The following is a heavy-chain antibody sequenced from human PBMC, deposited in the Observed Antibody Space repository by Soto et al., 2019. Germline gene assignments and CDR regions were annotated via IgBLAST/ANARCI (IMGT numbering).Heavy chain of an antibody. V-gene: IGHV1-8*01. CDR1: GYTFTSYD. J-gene: IGHJ6*02. CDR3: ARGRERYCSSTSCYAPPYCYYYDGMDV. CDR2: MNPNSGNT. Sequence: ASVKVSCKASGYTFTSYDINWVRQATGQGLEWMGWMNPNSGNTGYAQKFQGRVTMTRNTSISTAYMELSSLRSEDTAVYYCARGRERYCSSTSCYAPPYCYYYDGMDVWGQGTTVTVSS. D-gene: IGHD2-2*01.